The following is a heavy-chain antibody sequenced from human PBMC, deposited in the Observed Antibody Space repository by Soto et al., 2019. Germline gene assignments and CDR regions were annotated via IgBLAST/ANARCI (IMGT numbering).Heavy chain of an antibody. CDR3: ARWPLQADYDYVWGSYPEPLDY. V-gene: IGHV4-59*01. Sequence: QVQLQESGPGLVKPSETLSLTCTVSGGSISSYYWSWIRQPPGKGLEWIGYIYYSGSTNYNPSLKSRVTISVDTSKNHFSLKLSSVTAADTAVYYCARWPLQADYDYVWGSYPEPLDYWGQGTLVTVSS. CDR2: IYYSGST. CDR1: GGSISSYY. J-gene: IGHJ4*02. D-gene: IGHD3-16*02.